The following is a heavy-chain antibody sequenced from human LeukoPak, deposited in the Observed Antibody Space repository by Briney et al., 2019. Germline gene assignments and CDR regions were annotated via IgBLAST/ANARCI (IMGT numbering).Heavy chain of an antibody. CDR2: INPNNGGT. D-gene: IGHD3-22*01. Sequence: ASVKVSCKASGYTFTGYYMHWVRQAPGQGLEWMGWINPNNGGTKYAQKFQGRVTMSVDTSKNQFSLKLSSVTAADTAVYYCARDRYYYDSSGYVFDYWGKGTLVTVSS. J-gene: IGHJ4*02. CDR3: ARDRYYYDSSGYVFDY. CDR1: GYTFTGYY. V-gene: IGHV1-2*02.